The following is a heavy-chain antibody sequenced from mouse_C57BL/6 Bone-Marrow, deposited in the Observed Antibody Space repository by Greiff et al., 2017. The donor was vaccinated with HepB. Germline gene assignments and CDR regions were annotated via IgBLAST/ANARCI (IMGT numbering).Heavy chain of an antibody. CDR2: IRSKSNNYAT. D-gene: IGHD1-1*01. CDR1: GFSFNTYA. J-gene: IGHJ2*01. CDR3: VRQGYGSRYFDY. V-gene: IGHV10-1*01. Sequence: DVQLQESGGGLVQPKGSLKLSCAASGFSFNTYAMNWVRQAPGKGLEWVARIRSKSNNYATYYADSVKDRFTISRDDSESMLYLQMNNLKTEDTAMYYCVRQGYGSRYFDYWGQGTTLTVSS.